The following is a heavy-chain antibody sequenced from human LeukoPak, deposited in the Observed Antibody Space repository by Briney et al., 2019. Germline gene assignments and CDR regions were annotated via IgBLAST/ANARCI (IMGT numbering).Heavy chain of an antibody. Sequence: RASVKVSFKASGGTFSSYAISWVRPAPGQGLEWMGRIIPILGIANYAQKFQGRVTITADKSTSTAYMELSSLRSEDTAVYYCARGRITGTTGNWFDPWGQGTLVTVSS. D-gene: IGHD1-7*01. J-gene: IGHJ5*02. CDR2: IIPILGIA. CDR1: GGTFSSYA. V-gene: IGHV1-69*04. CDR3: ARGRITGTTGNWFDP.